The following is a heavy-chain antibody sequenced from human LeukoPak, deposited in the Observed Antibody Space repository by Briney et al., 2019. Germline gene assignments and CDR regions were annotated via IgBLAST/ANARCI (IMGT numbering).Heavy chain of an antibody. D-gene: IGHD4-23*01. Sequence: PGGSLRLSCAASGFTFSSYGMHWVRQAPGKGLEWVAVISYDGSNKYYADSVKGRFTISGDNSKNTLYLQMNSLRAEDTAVYYCAKDGGNADAFDIWGQGTMVTVSS. V-gene: IGHV3-30*18. CDR2: ISYDGSNK. CDR3: AKDGGNADAFDI. CDR1: GFTFSSYG. J-gene: IGHJ3*02.